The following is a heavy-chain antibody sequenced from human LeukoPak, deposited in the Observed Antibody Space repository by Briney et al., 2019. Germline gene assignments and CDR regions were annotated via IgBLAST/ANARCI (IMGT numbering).Heavy chain of an antibody. Sequence: ASVKVSCKASGGTFSSYAISWVRQAPGQGLEWMGRIIPILGIANYAQKFQGRVTITADKSTSTAYMELSSLRSEDTAVYYCASYYYDSSGYSPLGPGAFDIWGQGTMVTVSS. CDR1: GGTFSSYA. D-gene: IGHD3-22*01. CDR2: IIPILGIA. CDR3: ASYYYDSSGYSPLGPGAFDI. J-gene: IGHJ3*02. V-gene: IGHV1-69*04.